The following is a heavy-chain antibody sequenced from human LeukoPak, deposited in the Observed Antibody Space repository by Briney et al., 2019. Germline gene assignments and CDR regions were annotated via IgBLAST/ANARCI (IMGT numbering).Heavy chain of an antibody. J-gene: IGHJ5*02. CDR2: ISYDGSNK. Sequence: PGGSLRLSCAASGFTFSSYAMHWVRQAPGKGLEWVAVISYDGSNKYYADSVKGRFTISRDNAKNSLYLQMNSLRAEDTAVYYCARERTSPNWFDPWGQGTLVTVSS. CDR3: ARERTSPNWFDP. V-gene: IGHV3-30*04. D-gene: IGHD3/OR15-3a*01. CDR1: GFTFSSYA.